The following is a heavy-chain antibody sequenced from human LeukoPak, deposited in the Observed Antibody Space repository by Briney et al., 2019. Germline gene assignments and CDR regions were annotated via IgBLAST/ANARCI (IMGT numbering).Heavy chain of an antibody. V-gene: IGHV5-51*01. CDR2: IYPGDSDT. CDR1: GYRLTSYW. Sequence: GESLKISCKGSGYRLTSYWIGWVRQMPGKGLEWMGIIYPGDSDTRYSPSFQGQVTISADKSISTAYLQWSSLKASDTAMYNCAKQTPGDYEGAFDIWGQGTMVTVSS. J-gene: IGHJ3*02. CDR3: AKQTPGDYEGAFDI. D-gene: IGHD4-17*01.